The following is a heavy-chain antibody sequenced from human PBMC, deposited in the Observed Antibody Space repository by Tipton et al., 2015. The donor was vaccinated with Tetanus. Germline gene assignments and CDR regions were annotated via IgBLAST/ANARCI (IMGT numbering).Heavy chain of an antibody. J-gene: IGHJ6*02. CDR3: ARLSSSWYPRSYYYYGMDV. CDR1: GGSISSYY. D-gene: IGHD6-13*01. V-gene: IGHV4-39*01. CDR2: IYYSGST. Sequence: TLSLTCTVSGGSISSYYWGWIRQPPGKGLEWIGSIYYSGSTYYNPSLKSRVTISVDTSKNQFSLKLSSVTAADTAVYYCARLSSSWYPRSYYYYGMDVWGQGTTVTVSS.